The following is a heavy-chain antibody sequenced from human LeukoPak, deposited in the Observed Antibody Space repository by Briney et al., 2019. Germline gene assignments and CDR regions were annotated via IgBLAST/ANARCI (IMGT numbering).Heavy chain of an antibody. Sequence: PGGSLRLSCAASGFTFSSYWMHWVRQAPGKGLVWDSRINSDGSTTSYADSVKGRFTISRDNAKNTLYLQMNSLRAEDTAVYYCVRDTHYYDTSGCDYWGQGTLVTVSS. CDR1: GFTFSSYW. J-gene: IGHJ4*02. V-gene: IGHV3-74*01. D-gene: IGHD3-22*01. CDR2: INSDGSTT. CDR3: VRDTHYYDTSGCDY.